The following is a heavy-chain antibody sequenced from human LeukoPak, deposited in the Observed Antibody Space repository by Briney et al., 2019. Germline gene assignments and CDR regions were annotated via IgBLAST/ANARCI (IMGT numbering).Heavy chain of an antibody. CDR3: AKRVDYSSPGGYFDY. Sequence: PGGSLRLSCAASGFTFSTYGMSWDRQAPGKGLEWVSSITDNGGSTYYADSVKGRFTISRDNSRNMLYLQIDSLRVEDTAVYYCAKRVDYSSPGGYFDYWGQGTLVTVSS. CDR1: GFTFSTYG. J-gene: IGHJ4*02. D-gene: IGHD2-2*01. CDR2: ITDNGGST. V-gene: IGHV3-23*01.